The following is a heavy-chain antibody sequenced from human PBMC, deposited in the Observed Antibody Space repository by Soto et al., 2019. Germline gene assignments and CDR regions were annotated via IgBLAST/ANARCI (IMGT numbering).Heavy chain of an antibody. D-gene: IGHD6-19*01. CDR3: ARALSGSRLVHFDY. V-gene: IGHV4-59*01. CDR1: GGSISSYY. Sequence: SETLSLTCTVSGGSISSYYWSWIRQPPGKGLEWIGYIYYSGSTNYNPSLKSRVTISVDTSKNQFSLKLSSVTAADTAVYYCARALSGSRLVHFDYWGQGTLVTV. J-gene: IGHJ4*02. CDR2: IYYSGST.